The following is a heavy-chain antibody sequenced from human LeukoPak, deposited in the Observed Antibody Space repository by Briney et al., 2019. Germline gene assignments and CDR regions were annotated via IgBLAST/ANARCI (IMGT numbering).Heavy chain of an antibody. CDR3: ARETSVGTRGGLWGSYRLKWFDL. Sequence: PGGSLRLSCAAPGFTLRSYWMSWFRQAPGKGLEWVANIKQDRSEKYYVDSVKGRFTISRDNAKNSLYLQMNSLRAEDTAVYYCARETSVGTRGGLWGSYRLKWFDLWGQGTPATVSS. D-gene: IGHD3-16*02. V-gene: IGHV3-7*01. J-gene: IGHJ5*02. CDR1: GFTLRSYW. CDR2: IKQDRSEK.